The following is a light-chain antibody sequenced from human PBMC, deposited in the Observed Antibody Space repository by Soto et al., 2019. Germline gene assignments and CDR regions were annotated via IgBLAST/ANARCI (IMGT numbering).Light chain of an antibody. CDR3: QQYASTPIT. CDR2: GAS. CDR1: QSVSSN. V-gene: IGKV3D-15*01. Sequence: EIVMTQSSATLSVSPGERATLSCRASQSVSSNLAWYQQKPGQAPRLLIYGASTRATGIPARFSGSGSGTEFTLSISSLQSEDSAVYYCQQYASTPITFGQGTRLEIK. J-gene: IGKJ5*01.